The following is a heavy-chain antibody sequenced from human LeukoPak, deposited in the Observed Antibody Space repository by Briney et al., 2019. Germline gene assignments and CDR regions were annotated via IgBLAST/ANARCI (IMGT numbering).Heavy chain of an antibody. Sequence: ASVKVSCKASGYTFTSYDINWVRQATGQGLEWTGWMNPNSGNTGYAQKFQGRVTMTRNTSISTAYMELSSLRSEDTAVYYCARGPYDSSGYYYVPLYYYYCYMDVWGKGTTVTVSS. CDR3: ARGPYDSSGYYYVPLYYYYCYMDV. CDR2: MNPNSGNT. CDR1: GYTFTSYD. V-gene: IGHV1-8*01. D-gene: IGHD3-22*01. J-gene: IGHJ6*03.